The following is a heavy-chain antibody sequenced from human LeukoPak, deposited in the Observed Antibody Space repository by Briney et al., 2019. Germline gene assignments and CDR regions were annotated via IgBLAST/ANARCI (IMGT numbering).Heavy chain of an antibody. CDR2: IYYSGST. CDR1: GGSISSGGYY. Sequence: PSQTLSLTCTVSGGSISSGGYYWSWIRQHPGKGLEWIGYIYYSGSTYYNPSLKSRVTISVDTSKNQFSLKLSSVIAADTAVYYCARVNTAMAHFDYWGQGTLVTVSS. V-gene: IGHV4-31*03. D-gene: IGHD5-18*01. J-gene: IGHJ4*02. CDR3: ARVNTAMAHFDY.